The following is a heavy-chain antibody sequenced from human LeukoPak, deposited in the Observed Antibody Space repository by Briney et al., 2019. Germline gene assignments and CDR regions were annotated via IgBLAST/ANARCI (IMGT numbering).Heavy chain of an antibody. V-gene: IGHV4-59*01. Sequence: SETPSLTCTVSRGSISSYYWTWIRQPPAKGLEGIGYIYYSGNTNHNPSLKSRVTISVDTSKNQFSLKLSSVTAADTAVYYCARGLLDGYTHPAAFDMWGQGTMVTVSS. CDR3: ARGLLDGYTHPAAFDM. D-gene: IGHD5-24*01. CDR2: IYYSGNT. J-gene: IGHJ3*02. CDR1: RGSISSYY.